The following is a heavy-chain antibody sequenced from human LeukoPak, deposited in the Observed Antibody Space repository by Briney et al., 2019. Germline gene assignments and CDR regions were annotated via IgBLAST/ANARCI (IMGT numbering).Heavy chain of an antibody. Sequence: SETLSLTCTVSGGSISSSSYYWGWIRQPPGKGLEWIGSIYYSGSTYYNPSLKSRFTISVDTSKNQFSLKLSSVTAADTAVYYCARSEYYYGSGHFDYWGQGTLVTVSS. D-gene: IGHD3-10*01. CDR2: IYYSGST. J-gene: IGHJ4*02. CDR1: GGSISSSSYY. V-gene: IGHV4-39*07. CDR3: ARSEYYYGSGHFDY.